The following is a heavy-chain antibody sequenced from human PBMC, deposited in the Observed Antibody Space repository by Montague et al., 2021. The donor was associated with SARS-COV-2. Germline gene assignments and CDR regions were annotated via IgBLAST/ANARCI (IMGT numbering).Heavy chain of an antibody. Sequence: SLRLSCAASGFTFGSYWMSWVRQAPGKGLEWVANIKQDESEKSYVDSVKGRFTISRDNAKNSLYLQMHSLRAADTAVYYCATDQNWAFDCWGQGALVTVSS. CDR2: IKQDESEK. V-gene: IGHV3-7*01. CDR3: ATDQNWAFDC. D-gene: IGHD7-27*01. J-gene: IGHJ4*02. CDR1: GFTFGSYW.